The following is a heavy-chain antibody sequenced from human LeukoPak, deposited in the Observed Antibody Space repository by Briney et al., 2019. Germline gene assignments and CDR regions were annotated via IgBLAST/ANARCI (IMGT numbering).Heavy chain of an antibody. Sequence: SETLSLTCSVSDVSINDYYWSWIRQPAGKGLEWIGEINHSGSTNYNPSLKSRVTISVDTSKNQFSLKLSSVTAADTAVYYCARLYSYGPYYYYGMDVWGQGTTVTVSS. CDR1: DVSINDYY. V-gene: IGHV4-34*01. CDR3: ARLYSYGPYYYYGMDV. CDR2: INHSGST. J-gene: IGHJ6*02. D-gene: IGHD5-18*01.